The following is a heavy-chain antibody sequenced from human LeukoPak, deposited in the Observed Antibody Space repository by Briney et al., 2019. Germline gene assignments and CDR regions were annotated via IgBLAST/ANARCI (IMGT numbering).Heavy chain of an antibody. V-gene: IGHV1-46*01. CDR2: INPSVGTT. J-gene: IGHJ4*02. D-gene: IGHD2-8*01. Sequence: ASVKVSCKASGYTFTSYYIHWVRQAPRQGLEWMGIINPSVGTTSYAHTFQVRVTMTRDTSTTTVYMELSSLRSEATAVYYCARVGGVEYFDYWGRGTLVTVSS. CDR3: ARVGGVEYFDY. CDR1: GYTFTSYY.